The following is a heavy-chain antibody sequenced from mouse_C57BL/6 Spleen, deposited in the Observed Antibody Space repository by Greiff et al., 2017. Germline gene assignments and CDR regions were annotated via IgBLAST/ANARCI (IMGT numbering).Heavy chain of an antibody. V-gene: IGHV1-26*01. CDR3: ARYDGYPYYFDY. Sequence: VQLKQSGPELVKPGASVKISCKASGYTFTDYYMNWVKQSHGKSLEWIGDINPNNGGTSYNQKFKGKATLTVDKSSSTAYMELRSLTSEASAVYYCARYDGYPYYFDYWGQGTTLTVSS. J-gene: IGHJ2*01. CDR2: INPNNGGT. D-gene: IGHD2-3*01. CDR1: GYTFTDYY.